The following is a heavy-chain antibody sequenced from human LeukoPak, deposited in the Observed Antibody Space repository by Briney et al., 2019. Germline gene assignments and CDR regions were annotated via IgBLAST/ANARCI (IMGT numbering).Heavy chain of an antibody. V-gene: IGHV3-21*01. CDR2: ISSSSSYI. CDR3: ARGTYYYDSSGYPG. D-gene: IGHD3-22*01. J-gene: IGHJ4*02. CDR1: GFTFSSYS. Sequence: GSLRLSCAASGFTFSSYSMNWVRQAPGKGLGWVSSISSSSSYIYYADSVKGRFTISRDNAENSLYLQMNSLRAEDTAVYYCARGTYYYDSSGYPGWGQGTLVTVSS.